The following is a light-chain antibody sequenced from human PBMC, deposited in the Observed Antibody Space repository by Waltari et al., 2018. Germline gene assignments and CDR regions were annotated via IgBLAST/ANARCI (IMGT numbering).Light chain of an antibody. CDR2: AAS. Sequence: DIQMTQSPVSLSASVGDTVTNTCRASHNIGTFLSWYQQRPAKAPTVLIYAASTLQRGVPSRFSGSGSGTDFTLTIFSLQPEDFATYFCQQTYSALCCTFGQGTKLEIK. CDR1: HNIGTF. CDR3: QQTYSALCCT. V-gene: IGKV1-39*01. J-gene: IGKJ2*02.